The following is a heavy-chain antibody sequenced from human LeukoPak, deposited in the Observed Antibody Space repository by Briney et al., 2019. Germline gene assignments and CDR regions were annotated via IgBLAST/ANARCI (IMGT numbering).Heavy chain of an antibody. D-gene: IGHD4-11*01. CDR1: GYPLTDHY. V-gene: IGHV1-2*02. J-gene: IGHJ5*02. Sequence: ASVQVSCKASGYPLTDHYMHWLRRTPGHGLEWIGWINPQNGVAVYGKTLQGRVTMTRDTSISTVYLEVSALRPDDTGVYYCAKEGYSNGPDPWGPGSLVTVSS. CDR2: INPQNGVA. CDR3: AKEGYSNGPDP.